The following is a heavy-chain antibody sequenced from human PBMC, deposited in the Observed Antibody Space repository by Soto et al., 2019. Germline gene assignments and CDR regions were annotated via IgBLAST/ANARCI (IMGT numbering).Heavy chain of an antibody. V-gene: IGHV3-48*03. J-gene: IGHJ6*02. CDR2: ISTSGGIT. CDR1: GFTFSTYE. CDR3: ARGSFGPDYGMDV. Sequence: QAGGSLRLSCAASGFTFSTYEFNWVRQAPGEGLEWVSYISTSGGITYYADSVKGRLTISRDNAKNSLYLQVNGLRAEDTAVYYCARGSFGPDYGMDVWGQGTTVTVSS. D-gene: IGHD3-16*01.